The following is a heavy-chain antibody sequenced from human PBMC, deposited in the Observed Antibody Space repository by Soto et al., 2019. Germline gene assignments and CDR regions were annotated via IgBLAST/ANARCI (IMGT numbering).Heavy chain of an antibody. D-gene: IGHD3-9*01. CDR3: ARDPRRYFDWLLSDFDY. J-gene: IGHJ4*02. CDR1: GFTFSDYY. V-gene: IGHV3-11*01. Sequence: SGGSLRLSCAASGFTFSDYYMSWIRQAPGKGLEWVSYISSSGSTIYYADSVKGRFTISRDNAKNSLYLQMNSLRAEDTAVYYCARDPRRYFDWLLSDFDYWGQGTLVTVSS. CDR2: ISSSGSTI.